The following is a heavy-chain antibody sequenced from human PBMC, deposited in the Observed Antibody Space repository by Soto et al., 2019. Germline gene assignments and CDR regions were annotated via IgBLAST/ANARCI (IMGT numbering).Heavy chain of an antibody. V-gene: IGHV4-34*01. CDR2: INHSGST. CDR1: GGSFSGYY. J-gene: IGHJ6*02. D-gene: IGHD6-13*01. Sequence: SETLSLTCAVYGGSFSGYYWSWIRQPPGKGLEWIGEINHSGSTNYNPSLKSRVTISVDTSKNQFSLKLSSVTAADTAVYYCARGLAAAGTYYYYGMDVWGQGTTVTVSS. CDR3: ARGLAAAGTYYYYGMDV.